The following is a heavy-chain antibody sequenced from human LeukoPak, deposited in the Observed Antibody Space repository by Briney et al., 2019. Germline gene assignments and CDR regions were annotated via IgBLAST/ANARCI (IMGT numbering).Heavy chain of an antibody. D-gene: IGHD3-3*01. J-gene: IGHJ4*02. CDR3: ARDKGSIFGVVISD. CDR1: GYTFTSYD. CDR2: ISAYNGNT. Sequence: ASVKVSCKASGYTFTSYDINWVRQATGQGLEWMGWISAYNGNTNYAQKLQGRVTITTDTSTSTAYMELRSLRSDDTAAYYCARDKGSIFGVVISDWGQGTLVTVSS. V-gene: IGHV1-18*01.